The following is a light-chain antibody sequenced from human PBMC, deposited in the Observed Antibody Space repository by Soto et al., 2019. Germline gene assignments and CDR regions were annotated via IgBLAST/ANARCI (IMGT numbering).Light chain of an antibody. CDR3: QQTYSLPRT. CDR1: QTVSKF. V-gene: IGKV1-39*01. CDR2: SAS. J-gene: IGKJ1*01. Sequence: DIHMTQSPSSLSASVGDRFTIAFLASQTVSKFVNWYQQKPGKVPYLLIYSASTLYSGVPSRFSGSGSGTEFTLTISNLQPEDFATYYCQQTYSLPRTFAQGTKVDIK.